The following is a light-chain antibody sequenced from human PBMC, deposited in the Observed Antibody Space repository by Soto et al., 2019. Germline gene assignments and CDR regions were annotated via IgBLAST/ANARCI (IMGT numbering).Light chain of an antibody. J-gene: IGKJ2*01. CDR3: QQFYYYAHT. CDR1: HTIATY. CDR2: GAS. Sequence: DIQITQSPYSLSASVGDRVTLTCRASHTIATYLNWYQQKAGKVPEVLIYGASTLQVGVPSRFTGSGYGTDFTLTINNVQPEDFATYYCQQFYYYAHTFGQGNKLEL. V-gene: IGKV1-39*01.